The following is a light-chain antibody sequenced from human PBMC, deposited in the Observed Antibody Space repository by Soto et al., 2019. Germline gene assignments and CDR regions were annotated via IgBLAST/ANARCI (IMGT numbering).Light chain of an antibody. CDR1: QDVGAW. CDR2: AAS. CDR3: QQVNSFPHT. V-gene: IGKV1-12*01. J-gene: IGKJ2*01. Sequence: DIQMTQSPSSVSASVGDRITITCRASQDVGAWLGWYQQKSGKAPRLLIYAASTLQRGVPSRFRGSGSGTDFALTIDSLQPEDFATYYCQQVNSFPHTFAQGTKVDNK.